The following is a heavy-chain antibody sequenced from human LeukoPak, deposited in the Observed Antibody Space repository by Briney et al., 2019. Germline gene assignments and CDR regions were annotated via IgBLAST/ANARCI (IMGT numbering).Heavy chain of an antibody. CDR2: INPSGGST. CDR1: GYTFTSYY. V-gene: IGHV1-46*01. CDR3: ARAGAQRGAFDI. D-gene: IGHD4/OR15-4a*01. Sequence: ASVKVSCKAPGYTFTSYYMHWVRQAPGQGLEWMGIINPSGGSTSYAQKFQGRVTMTRDTSTSTVYMELSSLRSEDTAVYYCARAGAQRGAFDIWGQGTMVTVSS. J-gene: IGHJ3*02.